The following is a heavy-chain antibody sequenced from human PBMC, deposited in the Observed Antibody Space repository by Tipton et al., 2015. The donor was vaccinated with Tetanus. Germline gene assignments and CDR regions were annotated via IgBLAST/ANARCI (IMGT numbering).Heavy chain of an antibody. V-gene: IGHV5-51*01. J-gene: IGHJ4*02. CDR1: GYIFNNYW. D-gene: IGHD2-8*02. CDR2: IYPGDSDT. CDR3: AGAHYTGGVCNFDF. Sequence: VQLVQSGGEVKKPGESLKISCKGSGYIFNNYWIGWVRQKPGKGLEWMGIIYPGDSDTRYSPSFQGQVTISADRSINTAYLQWSSLKASDTSMFCCAGAHYTGGVCNFDFWGQGALVTVAS.